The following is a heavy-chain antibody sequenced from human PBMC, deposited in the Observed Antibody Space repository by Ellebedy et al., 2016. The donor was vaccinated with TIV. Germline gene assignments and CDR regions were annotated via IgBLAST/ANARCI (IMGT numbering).Heavy chain of an antibody. CDR2: ISFSGST. Sequence: SETLSLTXTVSGASISSSSYYWGWIRQPPGKGLEWIGTISFSGSTYYNPSLKSRVTISVDTSKNQFSLKLSSVTAADTAVYYCASRAAAADEFDYWGQGILVTVSS. D-gene: IGHD6-13*01. V-gene: IGHV4-39*01. J-gene: IGHJ4*02. CDR3: ASRAAAADEFDY. CDR1: GASISSSSYY.